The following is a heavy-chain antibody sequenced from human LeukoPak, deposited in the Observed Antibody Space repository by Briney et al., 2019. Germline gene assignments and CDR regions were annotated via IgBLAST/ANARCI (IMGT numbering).Heavy chain of an antibody. J-gene: IGHJ5*02. Sequence: GASVKVSCKASGGTFISYAISWVGQAPGQGREWMGGIIPIFGTANYAQKFQGRVTITTDESTSTAYMELSSLSSEDTAVYYCARVQYYYDSSGYYLNWFDPWGQGTLVTVSS. D-gene: IGHD3-22*01. CDR3: ARVQYYYDSSGYYLNWFDP. V-gene: IGHV1-69*05. CDR2: IIPIFGTA. CDR1: GGTFISYA.